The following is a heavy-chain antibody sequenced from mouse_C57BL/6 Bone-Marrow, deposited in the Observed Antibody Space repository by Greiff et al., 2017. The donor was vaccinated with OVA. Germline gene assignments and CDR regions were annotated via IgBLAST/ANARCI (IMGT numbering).Heavy chain of an antibody. V-gene: IGHV5-12*01. J-gene: IGHJ4*01. CDR1: GFTFSDSY. CDR3: ARQVDY. Sequence: EVHLVESGGGLVQPGGSLKLSCAASGFTFSDSYMYWVRQTPEKRLEWVAYISNGGGSTYYPDTVKGRFTISRDNATNTLYLQMSRLKSEDTAMYYCARQVDYWGQGTSVTVSS. CDR2: ISNGGGST.